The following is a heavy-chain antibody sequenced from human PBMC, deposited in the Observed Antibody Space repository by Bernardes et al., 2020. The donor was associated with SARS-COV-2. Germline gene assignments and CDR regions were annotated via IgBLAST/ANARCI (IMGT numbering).Heavy chain of an antibody. Sequence: GESVKSSGKASGYIFINNWIAWVRQMPGKGLEWMGTIYPGDSDTRYSPSFQGQVTVSADKSINTAYLQWSSLKASDTAMYFCARRQTNCTGGRCYSGGMDVWGQGTTVTVSS. D-gene: IGHD2-15*01. V-gene: IGHV5-51*01. J-gene: IGHJ6*02. CDR3: ARRQTNCTGGRCYSGGMDV. CDR1: GYIFINNW. CDR2: IYPGDSDT.